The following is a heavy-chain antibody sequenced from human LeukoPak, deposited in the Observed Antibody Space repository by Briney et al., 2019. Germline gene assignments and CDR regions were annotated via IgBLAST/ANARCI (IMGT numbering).Heavy chain of an antibody. J-gene: IGHJ4*02. CDR3: ARDGSWFGELPDY. CDR1: GFTFSRYT. V-gene: IGHV3-21*04. CDR2: ISGDSKYI. Sequence: GGSLRLSCAGSGFTFSRYTFNWVRQAPGRGLEWVSAISGDSKYIYYTDSVKGRFTISRDNAKNSLYLQMNSLRAEDTAVYYCARDGSWFGELPDYWGQGTLVTVSS. D-gene: IGHD3-10*01.